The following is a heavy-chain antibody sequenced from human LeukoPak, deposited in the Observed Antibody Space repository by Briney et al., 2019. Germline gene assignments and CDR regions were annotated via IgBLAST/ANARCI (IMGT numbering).Heavy chain of an antibody. CDR1: GFTFSSYA. CDR2: ISYDGSYK. CDR3: ATIGPYGSGTYISADY. D-gene: IGHD3-10*01. Sequence: GRSLRLSCAASGFTFSSYAMHLVRQAPGKGLGWGAVISYDGSYKSYADSVKGRFTISRDNSKNTLYLQMNSLRAEDTAVYYCATIGPYGSGTYISADYWGQGTLVTVSS. J-gene: IGHJ4*02. V-gene: IGHV3-30*04.